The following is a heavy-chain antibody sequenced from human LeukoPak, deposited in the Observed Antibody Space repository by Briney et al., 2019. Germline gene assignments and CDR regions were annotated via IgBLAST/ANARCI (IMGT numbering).Heavy chain of an antibody. CDR3: ARVMGRYCSSTSCYVDY. CDR2: ISGSGNT. D-gene: IGHD2-2*01. J-gene: IGHJ4*02. Sequence: PGGSLRLSCAASGFTFSSHGMSWVRQAPGKGLEWVSAISGSGNTYYADSVKGRFTISRDISKNTLYLQMNSLRAEDTAVYYCARVMGRYCSSTSCYVDYWGQGTLVTVSS. V-gene: IGHV3-23*01. CDR1: GFTFSSHG.